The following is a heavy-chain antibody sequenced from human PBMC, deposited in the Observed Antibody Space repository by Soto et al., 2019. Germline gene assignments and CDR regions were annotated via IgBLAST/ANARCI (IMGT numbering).Heavy chain of an antibody. V-gene: IGHV1-18*01. CDR2: ISAYNANT. CDR3: XRDRLGGTGDY. CDR1: GYTFTSYG. Sequence: QVQLVQSGAEVKKPGASVKVSCKASGYTFTSYGISWVRQAPGQGLEWMGWISAYNANTNYAQKLQGRVTMTTDTSQSTRYLEVRSLRSXXXXXXXXXRDRLGGTGDYWGQGT. J-gene: IGHJ4*02. D-gene: IGHD2-8*02.